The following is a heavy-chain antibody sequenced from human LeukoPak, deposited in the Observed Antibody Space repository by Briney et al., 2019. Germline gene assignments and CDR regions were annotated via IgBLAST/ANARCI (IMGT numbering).Heavy chain of an antibody. CDR2: ISAYNGNT. Sequence: EASVKVSCKASGYTFTSYGISWVRQAPGQGVEWMGWISAYNGNTNYAQKLQGRVTITTDTSTSTAYMELRSLRSDDTAVYYCARDRAGIFDYWGQGTLVTVSS. J-gene: IGHJ4*02. CDR1: GYTFTSYG. D-gene: IGHD6-19*01. V-gene: IGHV1-18*01. CDR3: ARDRAGIFDY.